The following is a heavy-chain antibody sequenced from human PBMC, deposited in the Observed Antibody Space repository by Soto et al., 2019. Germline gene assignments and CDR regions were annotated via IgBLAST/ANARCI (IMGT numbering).Heavy chain of an antibody. Sequence: GSLRLSCAGPVFTFSSFALSWLRQPPGKGLEWIGYIYYSGSTNYNPSLKSRVTISVDTSKNQFSLKLSSVTAADTAVYYCARYRAFDIWGQGTMVTVSS. D-gene: IGHD3-16*02. CDR3: ARYRAFDI. V-gene: IGHV4-59*01. CDR1: VFTFSSFA. J-gene: IGHJ3*02. CDR2: IYYSGST.